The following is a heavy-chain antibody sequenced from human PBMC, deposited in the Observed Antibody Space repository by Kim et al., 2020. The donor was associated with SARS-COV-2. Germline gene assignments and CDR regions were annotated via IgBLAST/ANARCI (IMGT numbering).Heavy chain of an antibody. Sequence: DSVEGRFTISRDNSENPLYLQMNSLRAEDTAVYYCAKDVSSGPLDAFDIWGQGTMVTVSS. D-gene: IGHD3-22*01. V-gene: IGHV3-33*06. CDR3: AKDVSSGPLDAFDI. J-gene: IGHJ3*02.